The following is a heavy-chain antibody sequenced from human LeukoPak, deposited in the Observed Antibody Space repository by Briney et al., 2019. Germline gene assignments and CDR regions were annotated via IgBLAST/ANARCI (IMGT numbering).Heavy chain of an antibody. D-gene: IGHD3-3*02. Sequence: GGSLRLSCAASGFTFSSYEMNWVRQAPGKGLEWVSYISSSGSTIYYADSVKGRFTISRDNAKNSLYLQMNSLRAEDTAVYYCVREIIRLGQDDYFDYWGQGTLVTVSS. CDR2: ISSSGSTI. CDR3: VREIIRLGQDDYFDY. CDR1: GFTFSSYE. V-gene: IGHV3-48*03. J-gene: IGHJ4*02.